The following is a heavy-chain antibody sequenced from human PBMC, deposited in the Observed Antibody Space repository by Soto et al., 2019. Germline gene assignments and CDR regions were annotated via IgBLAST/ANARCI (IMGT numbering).Heavy chain of an antibody. D-gene: IGHD6-6*01. V-gene: IGHV1-8*01. CDR2: MNPNSGNT. Sequence: ASVKVSCKASGYTFTCYDINWVRQATGKGLEWMGWMNPNSGNTGYAQKFQGRVTMTRNTSISTAYMELSSLRSEDTAVYYCASAYSSSYGPLDPWGQGTLVTVSS. CDR1: GYTFTCYD. J-gene: IGHJ5*02. CDR3: ASAYSSSYGPLDP.